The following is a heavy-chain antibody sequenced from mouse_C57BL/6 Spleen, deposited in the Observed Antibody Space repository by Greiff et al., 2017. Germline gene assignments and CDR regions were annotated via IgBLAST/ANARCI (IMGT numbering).Heavy chain of an antibody. Sequence: EVQGVESGGGLVQPGGSLSLSCAASGFTFTDYYMSWVRQPPGKALEWLGFIRNKANGYTTEYSASVKGRFTISSDNSQSILYFQLNALIAEDSATYYCARYQGSSYAMDYWGQGTSVTVSS. CDR3: ARYQGSSYAMDY. D-gene: IGHD1-1*01. V-gene: IGHV7-3*01. CDR1: GFTFTDYY. J-gene: IGHJ4*01. CDR2: IRNKANGYTT.